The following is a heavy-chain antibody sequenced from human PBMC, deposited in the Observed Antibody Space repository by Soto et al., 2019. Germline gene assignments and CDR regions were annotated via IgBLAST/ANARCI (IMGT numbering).Heavy chain of an antibody. CDR1: GGTFSSYA. J-gene: IGHJ4*02. CDR2: IIPIFGTA. CDR3: ASSGEMLPYYFDY. Sequence: SVKVSCKASGGTFSSYAISWVRQAPGQGLEWMGGIIPIFGTANYAQKFQGRVTITADESTSTAYMELSSLRSEDTAVYYCASSGEMLPYYFDYWGQGTLVTVSS. D-gene: IGHD3-10*01. V-gene: IGHV1-69*13.